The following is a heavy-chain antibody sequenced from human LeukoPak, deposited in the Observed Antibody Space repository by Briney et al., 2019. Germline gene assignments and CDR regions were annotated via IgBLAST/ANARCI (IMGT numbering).Heavy chain of an antibody. CDR3: ARLSYSSGLFDY. D-gene: IGHD6-19*01. J-gene: IGHJ4*02. CDR1: GGSISSSSYY. Sequence: SGTLSLTCTVSGGSISSSSYYWGWIRQPPGKGLEWIGSIYYSGSTYYNPSLKSRVTMSVDTSKNQFSLKLSSVTAADTAVYYCARLSYSSGLFDYWGQGTLVTVSS. CDR2: IYYSGST. V-gene: IGHV4-39*01.